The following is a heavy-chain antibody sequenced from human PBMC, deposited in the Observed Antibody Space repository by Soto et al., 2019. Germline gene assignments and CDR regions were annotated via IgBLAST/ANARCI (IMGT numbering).Heavy chain of an antibody. CDR3: PKGYGDSHSPSDY. D-gene: IGHD2-21*02. Sequence: EVQLLESGGGLAQPGGSLRLSCAASGFTFRSYAMTWVRQAPGNGPEWVTDISGSGDRAYHANSVKGRLTISRHDSKTTLQLQINRPRAADTAVYYCPKGYGDSHSPSDYGGQGTQVTVSS. CDR1: GFTFRSYA. V-gene: IGHV3-23*01. J-gene: IGHJ4*02. CDR2: ISGSGDRA.